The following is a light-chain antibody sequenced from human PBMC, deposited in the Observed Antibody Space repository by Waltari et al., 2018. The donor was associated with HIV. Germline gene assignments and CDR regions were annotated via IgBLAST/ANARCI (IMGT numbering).Light chain of an antibody. CDR3: AVWDGSLSAWL. V-gene: IGLV1-47*01. CDR2: RNN. CDR1: SSNIGNNF. Sequence: QSVLTQSPSTSASPGQRVTISCSGTSSNIGNNFVSWYQRLPGTAPKLLIVRNNQRPSGVPDRFSGSKSDTSASLVSSVLRSEDEAEYFCAVWDGSLSAWLFGGGTKVAVL. J-gene: IGLJ3*02.